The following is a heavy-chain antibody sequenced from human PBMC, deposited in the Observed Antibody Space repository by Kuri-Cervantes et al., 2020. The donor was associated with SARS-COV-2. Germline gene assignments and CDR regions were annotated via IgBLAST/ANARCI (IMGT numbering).Heavy chain of an antibody. Sequence: GESLKISCKGSGYSFTSYWIGWVRQMPGKGLEWMGIIYPGDSDTRYSPSIQGQVTISADKSISTAYLQWSSLKASDTAMYYCASGVVAPNDAFDIWGQGTMVTVSS. CDR3: ASGVVAPNDAFDI. D-gene: IGHD5-12*01. CDR1: GYSFTSYW. J-gene: IGHJ3*02. V-gene: IGHV5-51*01. CDR2: IYPGDSDT.